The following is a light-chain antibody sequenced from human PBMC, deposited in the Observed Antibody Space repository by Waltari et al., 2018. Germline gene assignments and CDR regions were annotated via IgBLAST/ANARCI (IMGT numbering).Light chain of an antibody. CDR2: DAS. Sequence: IVLKQSPATLSLSPGARATLSCRASQSISSYLAWYQQKPGQAPRLLIYDASTRATGIPARFSGSGSVTDFTLTISSLAPEDFAIYYCQQRSKSFTFGPGTKVDIK. J-gene: IGKJ3*01. CDR1: QSISSY. CDR3: QQRSKSFT. V-gene: IGKV3-11*01.